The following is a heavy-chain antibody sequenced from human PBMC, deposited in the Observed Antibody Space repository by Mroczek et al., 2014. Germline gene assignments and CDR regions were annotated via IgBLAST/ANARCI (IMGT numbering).Heavy chain of an antibody. CDR1: GGSISSYY. CDR2: IYYSGST. CDR3: ARGEPSYYYDSSGYYKAGHFDY. J-gene: IGHJ4*02. Sequence: QVQLVESGPGLVKPSETLSLTCTVSGGSISSYYWSWIRQPPGKGLEWIGYIYYSGSTNYNPSLKSRVTISVDTSKNQFSLKLSSVTAADTAVYYCARGEPSYYYDSSGYYKAGHFDYWGQGTLVTVSS. V-gene: IGHV4-59*01. D-gene: IGHD3-22*01.